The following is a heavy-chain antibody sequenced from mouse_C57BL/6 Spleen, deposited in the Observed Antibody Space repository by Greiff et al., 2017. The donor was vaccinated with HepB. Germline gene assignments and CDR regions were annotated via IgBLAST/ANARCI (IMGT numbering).Heavy chain of an antibody. CDR1: GYAFSSYW. Sequence: VQGVESGAELVKPGASVKISCKASGYAFSSYWMNWVKQRPGKGLEWIGQIYPGDGDTNYNGKFKGKATLTADKSSSTAYMQLSSLTSEDSAVYFCARRAQATAMDYWGQGTSVTVSS. CDR3: ARRAQATAMDY. D-gene: IGHD3-2*02. V-gene: IGHV1-80*01. CDR2: IYPGDGDT. J-gene: IGHJ4*01.